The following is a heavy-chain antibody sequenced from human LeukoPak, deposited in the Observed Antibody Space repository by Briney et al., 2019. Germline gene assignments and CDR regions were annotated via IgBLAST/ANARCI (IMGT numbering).Heavy chain of an antibody. CDR1: GGSLSSYY. Sequence: SETLSPTCTVSGGSLSSYYWGWIRQPPGKGLEWVGYIYYSGSTNYNPSLKSRVTISVDTSKNQFSLKLSSVTAADTAVYYCARGEGYSSSWYWFDPWGQGTLVTVSS. CDR3: ARGEGYSSSWYWFDP. J-gene: IGHJ5*02. D-gene: IGHD6-13*01. V-gene: IGHV4-59*01. CDR2: IYYSGST.